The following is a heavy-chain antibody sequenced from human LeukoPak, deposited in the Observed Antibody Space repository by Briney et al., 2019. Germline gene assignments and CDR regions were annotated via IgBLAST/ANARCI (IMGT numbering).Heavy chain of an antibody. CDR1: GFTFSSYE. CDR2: ISSSGSTI. CDR3: ARDRPHYYDSSGYFDY. V-gene: IGHV3-48*03. Sequence: GGSLRLSCAASGFTFSSYEMNWVRQAPGKGLEWVSYISSSGSTIYYADSVKGRFTISRDNAKNSLYLQMNSLRAEDTAVYCCARDRPHYYDSSGYFDYWGQGTLVTVSS. D-gene: IGHD3-22*01. J-gene: IGHJ4*02.